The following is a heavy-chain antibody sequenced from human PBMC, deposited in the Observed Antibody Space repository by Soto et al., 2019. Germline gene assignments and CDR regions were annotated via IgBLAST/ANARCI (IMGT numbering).Heavy chain of an antibody. CDR2: INAGNGDT. CDR3: ARGGGSSSWYFFAF. Sequence: VPLVQSGAEVKSPGASVKVSCKASGYTFTAYSIHWMRQAPGQGLEWVGWINAGNGDTKYSQKFQDRVTITRDTSASTVYMEVSSLSCKDTAVYYCARGGGSSSWYFFAFWGQGTLVTVSS. J-gene: IGHJ4*02. V-gene: IGHV1-3*01. CDR1: GYTFTAYS. D-gene: IGHD6-6*01.